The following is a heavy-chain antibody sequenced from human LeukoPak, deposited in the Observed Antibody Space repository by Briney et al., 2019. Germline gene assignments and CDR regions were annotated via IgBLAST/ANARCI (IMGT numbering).Heavy chain of an antibody. Sequence: ASVKVSCKASGYIFTGYYMHWVRQAPGQGLEWMGRINPNSGGTNYAQKFQGRVTMTRDTSISTAYMELSRLRSDDTAVYYCARDLDRGYSGDYWGQGTLVTVSS. V-gene: IGHV1-2*06. D-gene: IGHD5-12*01. CDR1: GYIFTGYY. CDR3: ARDLDRGYSGDY. J-gene: IGHJ4*02. CDR2: INPNSGGT.